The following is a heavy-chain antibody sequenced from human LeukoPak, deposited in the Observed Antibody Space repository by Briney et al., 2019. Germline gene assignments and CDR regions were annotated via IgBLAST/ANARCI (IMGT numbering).Heavy chain of an antibody. V-gene: IGHV3-30-3*01. J-gene: IGHJ4*02. Sequence: GGSVSLSCAASGFTFSIYPMHCVRESPEKGLEGVAVISYDGSNKYHADSVKGRFTISRDNSKNTLYLQMNSLRTEDTAVYYCVREPVEMATRIDYWGEGTLVSVSS. CDR1: GFTFSIYP. CDR2: ISYDGSNK. CDR3: VREPVEMATRIDY. D-gene: IGHD5-24*01.